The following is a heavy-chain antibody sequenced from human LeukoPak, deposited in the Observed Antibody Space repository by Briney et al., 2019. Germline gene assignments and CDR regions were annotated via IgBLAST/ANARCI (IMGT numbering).Heavy chain of an antibody. CDR2: INPNSGGT. V-gene: IGHV1-2*02. J-gene: IGHJ4*02. CDR1: GYTFTGYY. CDR3: ARTASITIFGVPFPGY. Sequence: ASVKVSRKASGYTFTGYYMHWVRQAPGQGLEWMGWINPNSGGTNYAQKFQGRVTMTRDTSISTAYMELSGLRSDDTAVYYCARTASITIFGVPFPGYWGQGTLVTVS. D-gene: IGHD3-3*01.